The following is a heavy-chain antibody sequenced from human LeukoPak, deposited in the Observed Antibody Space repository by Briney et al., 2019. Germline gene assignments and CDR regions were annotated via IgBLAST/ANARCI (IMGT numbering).Heavy chain of an antibody. CDR2: IHNSGST. CDR1: GGSISSGSYF. CDR3: ARHPGGNSAHRFDY. Sequence: PSQTLSLTCTVSGGSISSGSYFWSWIRQPPGKGLEWIGYIHNSGSTNYNPSLESRVTISIDTSKNQFSLKLSSVTAADTAVYYCARHPGGNSAHRFDYWGQGTLVTVSS. D-gene: IGHD4-23*01. V-gene: IGHV4-61*09. J-gene: IGHJ4*02.